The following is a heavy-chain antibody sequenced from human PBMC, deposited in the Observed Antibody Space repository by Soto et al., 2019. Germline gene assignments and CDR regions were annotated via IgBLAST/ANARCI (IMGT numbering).Heavy chain of an antibody. CDR2: IYYSGTT. Sequence: PSETLSLTCTVSGGSMRSYYWNWIRQAPGKGLEWIGYIYYSGTTNYHPSLKSRVTMSIDTSKNPFSLKLSSVTAADPAVSYCARHLDYGDYNCFDPWGQGTRVTVS. D-gene: IGHD4-17*01. J-gene: IGHJ5*02. CDR1: GGSMRSYY. CDR3: ARHLDYGDYNCFDP. V-gene: IGHV4-59*01.